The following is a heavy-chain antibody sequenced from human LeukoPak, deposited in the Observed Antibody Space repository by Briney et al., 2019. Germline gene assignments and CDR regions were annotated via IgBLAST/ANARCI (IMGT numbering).Heavy chain of an antibody. V-gene: IGHV4-38-2*02. J-gene: IGHJ3*02. CDR2: AYPSGDT. D-gene: IGHD1-7*01. Sequence: SETLSLTCSVSGYSISSLYYWVWIRQPPGKGLEWIGSAYPSGDTYYNPSLKSRVTISVDTSKNQFSLKLSSVTAADTAVYYCASNTRGITGTKDAFDIWGQGTMVTVSS. CDR3: ASNTRGITGTKDAFDI. CDR1: GYSISSLYY.